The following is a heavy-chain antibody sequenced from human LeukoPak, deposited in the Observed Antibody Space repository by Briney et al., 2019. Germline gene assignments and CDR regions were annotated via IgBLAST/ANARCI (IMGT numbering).Heavy chain of an antibody. D-gene: IGHD6-19*01. CDR1: GFTFSSYG. CDR2: ISPSSSTI. J-gene: IGHJ4*02. CDR3: AREHTPFGSGCTAAY. V-gene: IGHV3-48*01. Sequence: PGGSLRLSCAASGFTFSSYGMNWVRQAPGKGLEWVSYISPSSSTIYYADSGKDRFTISRDNAKNSLYLQMNSLRAEDTAVYYCAREHTPFGSGCTAAYWGQGTLVTVSS.